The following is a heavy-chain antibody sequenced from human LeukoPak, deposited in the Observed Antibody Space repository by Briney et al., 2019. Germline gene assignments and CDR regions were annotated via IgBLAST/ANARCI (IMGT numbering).Heavy chain of an antibody. D-gene: IGHD1-26*01. J-gene: IGHJ3*02. CDR1: GFTFSDYY. CDR3: ARDPTSSWETAFDI. V-gene: IGHV3-11*06. CDR2: ISSSSSYI. Sequence: PGGSLRLSCLASGFTFSDYYMSWILQAPGKGLEWVSSISSSSSYIYYADSVKGRFTISRDNAKNSLYLQMNSLRAEDTAVYYCARDPTSSWETAFDIWGQGTMVTVSS.